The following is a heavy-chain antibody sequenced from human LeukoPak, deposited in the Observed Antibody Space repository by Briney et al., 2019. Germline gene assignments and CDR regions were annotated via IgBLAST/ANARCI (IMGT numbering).Heavy chain of an antibody. V-gene: IGHV1-8*01. Sequence: ASVKVSCKASGYTFTSYDINWVRQAPGQGLEWMGWMNPNSGNTGYAQKFQGRVTMTRNTSISTAYMELSSLRSEDTAVYYCAREGYDYGSGSYYPYWDYYYGMDVWGQGTTVTVSS. J-gene: IGHJ6*02. D-gene: IGHD3-10*01. CDR1: GYTFTSYD. CDR2: MNPNSGNT. CDR3: AREGYDYGSGSYYPYWDYYYGMDV.